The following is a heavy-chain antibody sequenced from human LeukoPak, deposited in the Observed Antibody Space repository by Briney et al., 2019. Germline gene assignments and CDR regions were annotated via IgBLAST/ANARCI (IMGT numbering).Heavy chain of an antibody. D-gene: IGHD6-19*01. Sequence: SVKVSCKASGGTFSSYAISWVRQAPGQGLEWMGGIIPIFGAANYAQRFQGRVTITADESTSTAYMELSSLKSEDTAVYYCARDHSSGLYYFDHWGQGTLVTVSS. CDR2: IIPIFGAA. CDR1: GGTFSSYA. J-gene: IGHJ4*02. CDR3: ARDHSSGLYYFDH. V-gene: IGHV1-69*13.